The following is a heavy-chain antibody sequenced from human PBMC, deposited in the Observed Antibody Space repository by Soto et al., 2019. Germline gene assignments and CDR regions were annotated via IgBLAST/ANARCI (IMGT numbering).Heavy chain of an antibody. D-gene: IGHD3-22*01. CDR3: WRDTYYDGSGYHSGGVDF. CDR1: GFTFGGFY. J-gene: IGHJ4*02. Sequence: QVQLVESGGGSVKPGGSVRLSCAASGFTFGGFYMGWIRQAPGRGLEWVSFISGSGGIIYLADSVKGRFAISRDNTKKSLYLQMNSLRAEDTAVYYCWRDTYYDGSGYHSGGVDFWGQGTLVTVSS. CDR2: ISGSGGII. V-gene: IGHV3-11*01.